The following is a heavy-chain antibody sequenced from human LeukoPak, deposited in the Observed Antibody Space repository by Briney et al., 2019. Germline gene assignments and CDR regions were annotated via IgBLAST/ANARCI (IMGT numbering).Heavy chain of an antibody. D-gene: IGHD4-23*01. CDR3: ARGSLVVSQSLDY. CDR2: IYYSGST. CDR1: GGSISTYY. Sequence: SEALSLTCTVSGGSISTYYWIWLRQPPGKGLEWIGYIYYSGSTNYNPSLKSRVPISVDTSKNQSSLKLSSVTAADTAVYYCARGSLVVSQSLDYWGQGTLVTVSS. V-gene: IGHV4-59*01. J-gene: IGHJ4*02.